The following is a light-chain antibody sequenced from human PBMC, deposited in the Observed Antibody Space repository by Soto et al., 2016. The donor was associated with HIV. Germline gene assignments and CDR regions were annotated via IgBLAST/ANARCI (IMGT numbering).Light chain of an antibody. V-gene: IGLV3-21*03. CDR1: NIGSKS. CDR3: QVWNSSNDHPYV. J-gene: IGLJ1*01. Sequence: SYELTQPPSVSVAPGKTARITCGGNNIGSKSVHWYQQKPGQAPVLAVYDDSDRPSGIPERFSGSNSGNTATLTISRVEAGDEADYYCQVWNSSNDHPYVFGTGTKVIVL. CDR2: DDS.